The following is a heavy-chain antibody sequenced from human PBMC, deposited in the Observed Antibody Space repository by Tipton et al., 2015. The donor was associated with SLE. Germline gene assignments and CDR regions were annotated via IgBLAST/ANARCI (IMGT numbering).Heavy chain of an antibody. J-gene: IGHJ5*02. Sequence: TLSLTCTVSGGSISSGSYYWSWIRQPAGKGLEWIGHIYYSGSTNYNPSLKSRVTISVDTSKNQFSLKLSSVTAADTAVYYCARQSYPGLVVYAHNWFDPWGQGTLVTVSS. CDR1: GGSISSGSYY. D-gene: IGHD2-8*02. V-gene: IGHV4-61*09. CDR2: IYYSGST. CDR3: ARQSYPGLVVYAHNWFDP.